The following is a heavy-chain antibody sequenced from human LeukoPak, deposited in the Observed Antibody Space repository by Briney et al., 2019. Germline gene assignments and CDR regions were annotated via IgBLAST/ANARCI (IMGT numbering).Heavy chain of an antibody. CDR3: ARDYGGSSPFDY. D-gene: IGHD4-23*01. J-gene: IGHJ4*02. CDR2: ISSSGGTK. Sequence: GGSLRLSCAASEFTFSDYYMSWIRQAPGKGLEWVSYISSSGGTKHYADSVKGRFTISRDNSKNSLYLQMNSLRAEDTAVYYCARDYGGSSPFDYWGQGTLVTVSS. CDR1: EFTFSDYY. V-gene: IGHV3-11*04.